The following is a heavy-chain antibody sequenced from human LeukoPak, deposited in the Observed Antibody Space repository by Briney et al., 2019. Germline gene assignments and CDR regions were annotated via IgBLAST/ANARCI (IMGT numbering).Heavy chain of an antibody. V-gene: IGHV1-18*01. D-gene: IGHD6-13*01. J-gene: IGHJ4*02. CDR2: ISAYNGNT. CDR1: GYTFTSYG. Sequence: ASVKVSCKASGYTFTSYGISWVRQSPGQGLEWMGWISAYNGNTNYAQKLQGRVTMTTDTSTSTAYMELRSLRSDDTAVYCCARAPLIAAAGTVVWYDYWGQGTLVTVSS. CDR3: ARAPLIAAAGTVVWYDY.